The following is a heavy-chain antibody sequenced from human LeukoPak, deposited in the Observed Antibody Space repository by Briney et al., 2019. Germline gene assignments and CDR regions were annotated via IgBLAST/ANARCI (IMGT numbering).Heavy chain of an antibody. CDR3: AKDRRDYYDSSGYDY. CDR1: GFTFSSYA. V-gene: IGHV3-23*01. CDR2: ISGSGGST. J-gene: IGHJ4*02. D-gene: IGHD3-22*01. Sequence: GGSLRLSCAASGFTFSSYAMSWVRQAPGKGLEWVSAISGSGGSTYYADSVKGRFTTSRDNSKNTLYLQMNSLRAEDTAVYYCAKDRRDYYDSSGYDYWGQGTLVTVSS.